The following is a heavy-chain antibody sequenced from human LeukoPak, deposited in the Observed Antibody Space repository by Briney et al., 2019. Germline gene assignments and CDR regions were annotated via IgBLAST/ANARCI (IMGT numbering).Heavy chain of an antibody. D-gene: IGHD3-9*01. CDR1: GGSISSRNYY. CDR3: ARDRREELRYFDWLTYFDY. Sequence: SETLSLTCTVSGGSISSRNYYWSWIRQPPGKGLEWIGYIYYSGSTNYNPSLKSRVTISVDTSKNQFSLKLSSVTAADTAVYYCARDRREELRYFDWLTYFDYWGQGTLVTVAS. J-gene: IGHJ4*02. V-gene: IGHV4-61*01. CDR2: IYYSGST.